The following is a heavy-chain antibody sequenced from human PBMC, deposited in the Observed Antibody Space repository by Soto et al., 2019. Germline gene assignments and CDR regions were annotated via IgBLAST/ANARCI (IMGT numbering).Heavy chain of an antibody. V-gene: IGHV3-30-3*01. J-gene: IGHJ6*02. CDR3: GGGGILLWVGGGGYGMDV. Sequence: QVQLVESGGGVVQPGRSLRLSCAASGFTFSSYAMHWVRQAPGKGLEWVAVISYDGSNKYYADSVKGRFTISRDNFKKPLYLENNSLRAGDTGVYYCGGGGILLWVGGGGYGMDVWGQGTTVTVSS. D-gene: IGHD3-10*01. CDR2: ISYDGSNK. CDR1: GFTFSSYA.